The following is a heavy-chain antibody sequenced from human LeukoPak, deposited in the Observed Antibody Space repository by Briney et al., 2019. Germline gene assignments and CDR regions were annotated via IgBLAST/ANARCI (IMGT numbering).Heavy chain of an antibody. CDR1: GFTLRSYW. CDR3: ARHSVIYGY. D-gene: IGHD3/OR15-3a*01. V-gene: IGHV3-7*01. CDR2: IKQEGSEK. Sequence: GGSLRLSCAASGFTLRSYWMSGVRQARGKGVEGVANIKQEGSEKHYGDSVKGRFTISRDNAKNSLYLQMNSLRAEDTAVYYCARHSVIYGYWGQGTLVTVSS. J-gene: IGHJ4*02.